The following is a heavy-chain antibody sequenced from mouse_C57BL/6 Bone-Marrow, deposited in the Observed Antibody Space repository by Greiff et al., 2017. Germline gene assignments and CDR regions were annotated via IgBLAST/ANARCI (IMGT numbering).Heavy chain of an antibody. V-gene: IGHV1-69*01. Sequence: QVQLQQSGAELVMPGASVKLSCKASGYTFTSYWMHWVKQRPGQGLEWIGEIDPSDSYTNYNQKFKGKSTLTVDKSSSTAYMQLSSLTSEDSAVYYCAKASSYYGSSYGFAYWGQGTLVTVSA. CDR1: GYTFTSYW. CDR3: AKASSYYGSSYGFAY. CDR2: IDPSDSYT. J-gene: IGHJ3*01. D-gene: IGHD1-1*01.